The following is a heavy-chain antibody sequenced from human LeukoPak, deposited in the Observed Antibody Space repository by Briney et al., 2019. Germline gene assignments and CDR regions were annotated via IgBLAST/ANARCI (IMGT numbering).Heavy chain of an antibody. Sequence: QPGRSLRLSCAASGFTFSSYAMHWVRQAPGKGLERVAVISYDGSNKYYADSVKGRFTISRDNSKNTLYLQMNSLRAEDTAVYYCARDRRGSFDYWGQGTLVTVSS. J-gene: IGHJ4*02. V-gene: IGHV3-30-3*01. D-gene: IGHD1-26*01. CDR3: ARDRRGSFDY. CDR1: GFTFSSYA. CDR2: ISYDGSNK.